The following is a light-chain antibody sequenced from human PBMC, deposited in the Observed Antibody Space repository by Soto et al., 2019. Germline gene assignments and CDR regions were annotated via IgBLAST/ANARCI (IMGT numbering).Light chain of an antibody. J-gene: IGKJ1*01. CDR2: GAS. CDR3: QQYGSSPLWT. CDR1: QTISSN. Sequence: EIAMTQSPATLSVSPGERPPLSCQSSQTISSNLAWYQQTPGQAPRLLFFGASNRATGIPDRFSGSGSGTDFTLTISRLEPEDFAVYYCQQYGSSPLWTFGQGTNVDIK. V-gene: IGKV3-20*01.